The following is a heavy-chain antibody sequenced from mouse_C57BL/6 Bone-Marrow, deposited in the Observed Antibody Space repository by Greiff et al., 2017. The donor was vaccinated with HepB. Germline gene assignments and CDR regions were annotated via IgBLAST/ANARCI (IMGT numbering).Heavy chain of an antibody. CDR3: ASYYGSSYQAWFAY. CDR1: GNTFTSYW. V-gene: IGHV1-64*01. Sequence: QVQLQQPGAELVKPGASVKLSCKASGNTFTSYWMHWVKQRPGQGLEWIGMIHPNSGSTNYNEKFKSKATLTVDKSSSTAYMQLSSLTSEDSAVYYCASYYGSSYQAWFAYWGQGTLVTVSA. D-gene: IGHD1-1*01. CDR2: IHPNSGST. J-gene: IGHJ3*01.